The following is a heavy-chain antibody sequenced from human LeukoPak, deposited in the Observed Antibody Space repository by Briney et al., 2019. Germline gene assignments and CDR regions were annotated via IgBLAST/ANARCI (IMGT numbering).Heavy chain of an antibody. Sequence: SQTLSLTCTASGGSISSGSYHWSWIRQPAGKGLEWIGRIYTSGSTNYNPSLKSRVTISVDTAKNQFSLKLSSVTAADTAVYYCARGPWGLLAGGLAFDIWGQGTMVTVSS. CDR3: ARGPWGLLAGGLAFDI. J-gene: IGHJ3*02. CDR2: IYTSGST. D-gene: IGHD7-27*01. CDR1: GGSISSGSYH. V-gene: IGHV4-61*02.